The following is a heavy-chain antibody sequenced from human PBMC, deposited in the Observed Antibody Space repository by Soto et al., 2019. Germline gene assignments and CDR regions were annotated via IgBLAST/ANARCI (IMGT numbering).Heavy chain of an antibody. CDR2: INSDGSST. CDR3: ARGYYGSGHNWFDP. D-gene: IGHD3-10*01. Sequence: EVQLVESGGGLVQPGGSLRLSCAASGFTFSSYWMHWVRQAPVKGLVWVSRINSDGSSTSYADSVKGRFTISRDNAKNTLYLQMNSPRAEDTAVYYCARGYYGSGHNWFDPWGQGTLVTVSP. V-gene: IGHV3-74*01. CDR1: GFTFSSYW. J-gene: IGHJ5*02.